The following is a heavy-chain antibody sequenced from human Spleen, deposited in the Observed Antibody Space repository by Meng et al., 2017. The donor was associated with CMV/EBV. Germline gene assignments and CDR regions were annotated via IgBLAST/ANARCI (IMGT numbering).Heavy chain of an antibody. D-gene: IGHD2-2*01. V-gene: IGHV1-2*02. Sequence: ASVKVSCKASGYTFTDYYMHWVRQAPGQGLEWMGWINPNSGATNYAQKFQGRVTMTRDTSISTAYMELSRLRSDDTAVYYCARDWGIVVEPAAPYNWFDPWGQGTLVPLSS. CDR1: GYTFTDYY. J-gene: IGHJ5*02. CDR3: ARDWGIVVEPAAPYNWFDP. CDR2: INPNSGAT.